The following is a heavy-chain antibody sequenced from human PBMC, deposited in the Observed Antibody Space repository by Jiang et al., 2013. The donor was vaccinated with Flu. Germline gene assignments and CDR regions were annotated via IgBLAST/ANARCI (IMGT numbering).Heavy chain of an antibody. J-gene: IGHJ4*01. CDR2: LLRWEH. V-gene: IGHV4-59*01. D-gene: IGHD3-10*01. Sequence: YGSGLVKPSETLSLTCTVSGGSISPYYWSLDPAAPREGTGVDWICLLRWEHLLQPLFKSRVTMSVDMSKDQFSLRINSVTAADTAIYYCARDPGPRTNSASGSFDY. CDR1: GGSISPYY. CDR3: ARDPGPRTNSASGSFDY.